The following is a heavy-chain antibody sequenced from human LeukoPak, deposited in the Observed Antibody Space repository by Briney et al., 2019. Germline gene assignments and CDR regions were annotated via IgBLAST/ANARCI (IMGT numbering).Heavy chain of an antibody. CDR1: GGSISSSSYY. V-gene: IGHV4-39*07. CDR3: AREATYYDILTEIDP. Sequence: SETLSLTCTVAGGSISSSSYYWGWIRQPPGKGLEWIGSIYYSGSTYYNPSLKSRVTISVDTSKNQFSLKLSSVTAADTAVYSCAREATYYDILTEIDPWGQGTLVTVSS. D-gene: IGHD3-9*01. J-gene: IGHJ5*02. CDR2: IYYSGST.